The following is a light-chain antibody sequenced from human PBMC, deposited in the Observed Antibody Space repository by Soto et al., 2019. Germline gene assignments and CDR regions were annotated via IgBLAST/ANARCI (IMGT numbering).Light chain of an antibody. CDR3: SSHTSTSPVL. CDR1: SSDIGAYNY. J-gene: IGLJ2*01. Sequence: QSALTQPASVSGSPGQSITISCTGTSSDIGAYNYVSWYQQHPGSAPKVIIYDVSDRPSGVSTRFSGSKSGSTASLTISGLQAEDEADYYCSSHTSTSPVLFGGGTKLTVL. CDR2: DVS. V-gene: IGLV2-14*03.